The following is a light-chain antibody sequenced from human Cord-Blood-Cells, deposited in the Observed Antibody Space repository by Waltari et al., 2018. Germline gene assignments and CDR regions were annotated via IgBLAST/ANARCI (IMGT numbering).Light chain of an antibody. V-gene: IGKV1-5*03. CDR2: KAS. CDR1: QSISSW. J-gene: IGKJ1*01. CDR3: QQYNSYSTWT. Sequence: DIQMTQSPSTLSASVGDRVTITCRASQSISSWLAWYQQKPGKAPTLLIYKASSLESGVPSRFSGIGSGTVFTLTISSLQPEDFATYYCQQYNSYSTWTVGQGTKVEIK.